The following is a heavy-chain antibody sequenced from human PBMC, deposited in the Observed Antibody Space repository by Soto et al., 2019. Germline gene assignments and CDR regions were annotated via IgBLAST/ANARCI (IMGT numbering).Heavy chain of an antibody. J-gene: IGHJ4*02. V-gene: IGHV3-11*01. CDR3: ARIWGGGGYALIY. D-gene: IGHD2-8*01. CDR1: GFTFSDFY. CDR2: ISSSGTTT. Sequence: QVQLVESGGGLIKRGGSLRLSCAASGFTFSDFYMSWIRQAPGKGLEWISYISSSGTTTYYTDSVKGRFTISRDNAKNSLYLQMNTLRDEDTAVYYCARIWGGGGYALIYWGQGTLVTVSS.